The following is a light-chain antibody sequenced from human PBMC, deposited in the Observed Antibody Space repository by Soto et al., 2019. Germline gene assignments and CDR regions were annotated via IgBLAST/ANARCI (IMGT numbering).Light chain of an antibody. Sequence: ITRGASQSISSWLAWYQQKPGKAPKLLIYRASTLKSGVPSRFSGSGSGTEFSSTISSLQPDDFGIGIPDHYISYSAPFGSETKVDIK. CDR2: RAS. V-gene: IGKV1-5*03. CDR1: QSISSW. J-gene: IGKJ3*01. CDR3: DHYISYSAP.